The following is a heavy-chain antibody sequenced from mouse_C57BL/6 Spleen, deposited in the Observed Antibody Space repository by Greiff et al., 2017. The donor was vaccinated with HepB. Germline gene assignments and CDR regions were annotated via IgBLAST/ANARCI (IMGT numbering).Heavy chain of an antibody. D-gene: IGHD2-5*01. Sequence: EVQVVESGAELVRPGASVKLSCTASGFNIKDDYMHWVKQRPEQGLEWIGWIDPENGDTEYASKFQGKATITADTSSNTAYLQLSSLTSEDTAVYYCTTWTYYSNYYAMDYWGQGTSVTVSS. CDR2: IDPENGDT. J-gene: IGHJ4*01. CDR1: GFNIKDDY. CDR3: TTWTYYSNYYAMDY. V-gene: IGHV14-4*01.